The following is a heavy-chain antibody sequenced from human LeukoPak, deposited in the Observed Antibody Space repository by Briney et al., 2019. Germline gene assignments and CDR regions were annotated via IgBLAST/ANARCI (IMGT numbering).Heavy chain of an antibody. CDR3: TSYGDFNYFDY. J-gene: IGHJ4*02. V-gene: IGHV4-59*01. CDR2: IYYSGST. Sequence: SETLSLTCTVSGGSISSYYWSWIRQPPGKGLEWIGYIYYSGSTNYNPSLKSRVTISVDTSKNQFSLKLSSVTAADTAVYYCTSYGDFNYFDYWGQGTLVTVSS. D-gene: IGHD4-17*01. CDR1: GGSISSYY.